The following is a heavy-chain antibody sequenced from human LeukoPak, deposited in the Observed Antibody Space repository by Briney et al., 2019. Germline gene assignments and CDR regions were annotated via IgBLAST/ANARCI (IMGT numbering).Heavy chain of an antibody. J-gene: IGHJ4*02. CDR2: ISYDGSNK. V-gene: IGHV3-30*18. D-gene: IGHD1-1*01. CDR3: AKGALVERRFPPDY. Sequence: GGSLRLSCAASGFTFSSYGMHWVRQAPGKGLEWVAVISYDGSNKYYADSVKGRFTISRDNSKNTLYLQMNSLRAEDTAVYYCAKGALVERRFPPDYWGQGTLVTVSS. CDR1: GFTFSSYG.